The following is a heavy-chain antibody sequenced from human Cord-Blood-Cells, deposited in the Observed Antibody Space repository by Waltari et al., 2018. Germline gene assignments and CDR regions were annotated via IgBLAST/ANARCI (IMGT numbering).Heavy chain of an antibody. CDR2: INPNSGGT. Sequence: QVQLVQSGAEVKKPGASVKVSCKASGYTFTGYYMHWVRPAPGQGLEWMGWINPNSGGTNYAQKFQGWVTMTRDTSISTAYMELSRLRSDDTAVYYCARDPSIAVAGTGYFDYWGQGTLVTVSS. J-gene: IGHJ4*02. V-gene: IGHV1-2*04. CDR3: ARDPSIAVAGTGYFDY. CDR1: GYTFTGYY. D-gene: IGHD6-19*01.